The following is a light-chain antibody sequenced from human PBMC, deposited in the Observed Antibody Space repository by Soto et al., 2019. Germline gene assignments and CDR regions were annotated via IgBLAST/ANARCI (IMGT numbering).Light chain of an antibody. V-gene: IGLV2-8*01. CDR2: EVT. J-gene: IGLJ3*02. CDR3: QSFDISLTTSV. CDR1: SSDVGRYDY. Sequence: QSVLTQPPSASGSPGQSVTISCTGTSSDVGRYDYVSWYQQHPGKAPKLIICEVTKRPSGVPDRFSGSKSGNTASLTVSGLQAEDEADYYCQSFDISLTTSVFGGGTQLTVL.